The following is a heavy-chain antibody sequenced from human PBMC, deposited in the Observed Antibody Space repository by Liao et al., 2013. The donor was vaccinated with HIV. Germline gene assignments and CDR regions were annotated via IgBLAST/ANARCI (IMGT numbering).Heavy chain of an antibody. CDR3: ASLRYHGSGNYFQYYFDF. CDR2: IPFSGGP. D-gene: IGHD3-10*01. Sequence: QVQLQVSGPGLVRPSQTLSLTCSVSGGSFTSGLYYWTWIRQPPGKTFEWIGYIPFSGGPFYNPSLRSRVDISVDMSKSQFSLNLNSVTAADTAVYFCASLRYHGSGNYFQYYFDFWDQGTLVTVSS. CDR1: GGSFTSGLYY. V-gene: IGHV4-30-4*08. J-gene: IGHJ4*02.